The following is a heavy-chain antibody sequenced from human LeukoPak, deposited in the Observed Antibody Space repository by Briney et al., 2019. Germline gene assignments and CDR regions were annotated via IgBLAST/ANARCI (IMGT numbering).Heavy chain of an antibody. CDR3: AEEAYCGGDCSRWFDP. CDR1: GFTFSSYA. V-gene: IGHV3-23*01. J-gene: IGHJ5*02. CDR2: MSGSGTGT. Sequence: GGSLRLSCAASGFTFSSYAMSWVRQAPGKGLEWVSAMSGSGTGTYYADSVKGRFTISRDNSKNTLYLQMNSLRAEDTAIYFCAEEAYCGGDCSRWFDPWGQGTLVTVSS. D-gene: IGHD2-21*02.